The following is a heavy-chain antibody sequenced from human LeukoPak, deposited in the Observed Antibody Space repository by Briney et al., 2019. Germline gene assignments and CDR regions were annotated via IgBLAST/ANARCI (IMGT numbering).Heavy chain of an antibody. CDR3: ARAMYGIAQGPDY. D-gene: IGHD6-13*01. J-gene: IGHJ4*02. V-gene: IGHV7-4-1*02. CDR2: INTNTGNP. Sequence: GASVKVSCKAYGYTFTSYAMNWVRQAPGQGLEWMGRINTNTGNPTYAQGFTGRFVFSLDTSVSTAYLQISSLKAEDSAMYYCARAMYGIAQGPDYWGQGTLVTVSS. CDR1: GYTFTSYA.